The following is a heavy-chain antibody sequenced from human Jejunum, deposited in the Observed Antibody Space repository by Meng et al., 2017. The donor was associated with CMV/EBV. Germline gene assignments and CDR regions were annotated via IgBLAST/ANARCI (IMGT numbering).Heavy chain of an antibody. V-gene: IGHV1-3*01. CDR1: GYIFISYA. CDR2: ITAAKTDT. D-gene: IGHD2-15*01. J-gene: IGHJ5*02. CDR3: ARDHRSDGSSYSLDP. Sequence: KASGYIFISYAMHWVRQAPGQRLEWMGWITAAKTDTIYSQKFQSRVNISRDTSANTAYMELSSLTSEDTAIYYCARDHRSDGSSYSLDPWGQGTLVT.